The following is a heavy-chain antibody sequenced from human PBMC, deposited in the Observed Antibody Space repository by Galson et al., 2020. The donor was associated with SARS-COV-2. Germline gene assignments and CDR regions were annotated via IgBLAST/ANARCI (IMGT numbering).Heavy chain of an antibody. CDR1: GFTFSSYA. J-gene: IGHJ6*03. V-gene: IGHV3-30*04. Sequence: GESLKISCAASGFTFSSYAMHWVRQAPGKGLEWVAVISYDGSNKYYADSVKGRFTISRDNSKNTLYLQMNSLRAEDTAVYYCARDSGRVAAAGYYYYYYMDVWGKGTTVTISS. D-gene: IGHD6-13*01. CDR3: ARDSGRVAAAGYYYYYYMDV. CDR2: ISYDGSNK.